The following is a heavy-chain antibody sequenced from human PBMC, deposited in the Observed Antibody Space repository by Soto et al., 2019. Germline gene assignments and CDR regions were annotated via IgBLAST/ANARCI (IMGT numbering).Heavy chain of an antibody. V-gene: IGHV3-7*01. D-gene: IGHD1-20*01. CDR2: IKPDGSEQ. CDR1: GFTFSSYA. J-gene: IGHJ6*02. Sequence: GGSMGLSCASSGFTFSSYAMTCFRQAPGKGPEWVANIKPDGSEQYYVDSVKGRFTISRDNANNSLYLQMNSLRAEDTAVYFCARGNWNYYYGFDVWGQGTTVTVSS. CDR3: ARGNWNYYYGFDV.